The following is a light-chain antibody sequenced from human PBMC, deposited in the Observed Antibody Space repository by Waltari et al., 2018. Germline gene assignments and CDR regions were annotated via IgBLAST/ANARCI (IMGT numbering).Light chain of an antibody. CDR1: QSVSSN. CDR3: QHYVPSPPWT. J-gene: IGKJ1*01. Sequence: EIVLTQSPGPLSLSPGERATLSCRASQSVSSNLAWYQQKPGQAPRLLISGSSSRATGIPDRFSGSGSGTDFTLTISRLEPEDCAVYYCQHYVPSPPWTFGQGTKVEIK. V-gene: IGKV3-20*01. CDR2: GSS.